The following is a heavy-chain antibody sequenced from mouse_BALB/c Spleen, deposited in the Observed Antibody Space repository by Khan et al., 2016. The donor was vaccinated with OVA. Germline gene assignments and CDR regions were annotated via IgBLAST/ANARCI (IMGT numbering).Heavy chain of an antibody. CDR1: GYTFTSYW. J-gene: IGHJ2*01. V-gene: IGHV1-7*01. CDR2: INPTSGYT. CDR3: ARDRMDY. Sequence: VQLQQSGAELAKPGASVKMSCKASGYTFTSYWMHWIKQRPGQGLEWIGYINPTSGYTDYNQKFKDKATLIADKSSSTAYMQLSSLTSDDSAVYYFARDRMDYWGQGTALTVSS.